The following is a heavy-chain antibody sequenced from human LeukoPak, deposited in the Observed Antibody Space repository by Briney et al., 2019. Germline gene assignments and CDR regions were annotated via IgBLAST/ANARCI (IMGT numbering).Heavy chain of an antibody. CDR2: IRYDGSNK. V-gene: IGHV3-30*02. Sequence: PGGSLRLSCAASGFTFSSYGMHWVRQAPGKGLEWVAFIRYDGSNKYYADSVKGLLTISRDNSKNTLYLQMNSLRPEDTAVYYCAKGRGWEASYYYYYMDVWGKGTTVTISS. CDR3: AKGRGWEASYYYYYMDV. J-gene: IGHJ6*03. CDR1: GFTFSSYG. D-gene: IGHD1-26*01.